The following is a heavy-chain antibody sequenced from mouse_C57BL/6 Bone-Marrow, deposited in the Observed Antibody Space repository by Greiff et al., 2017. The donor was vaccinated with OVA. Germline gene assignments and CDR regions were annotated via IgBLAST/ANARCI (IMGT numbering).Heavy chain of an antibody. D-gene: IGHD1-1*01. Sequence: VQLQQSGAELVRPGASVTLSCKASGYTFTDYEMHWVKQTPVHGLEWIGAIDPETGGTAYNQKFKGKAILTADKSSSTAYMELRSLTSEDSAVYYCTRSLWRGSSYAMDDWGQGTSVTVSS. V-gene: IGHV1-15*01. J-gene: IGHJ4*01. CDR2: IDPETGGT. CDR1: GYTFTDYE. CDR3: TRSLWRGSSYAMDD.